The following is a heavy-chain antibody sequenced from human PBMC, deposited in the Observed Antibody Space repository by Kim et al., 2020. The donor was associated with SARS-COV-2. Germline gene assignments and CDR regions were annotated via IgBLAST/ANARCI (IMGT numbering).Heavy chain of an antibody. CDR3: ARVVVGYYYDSSGYSYYWYFQL. Sequence: GGSLRLSCAASGFTFSSYWMNWVRQAPGKGLEWVANIREDGGEKYYVDSVKGRFTISRDNAKNSLYLQMNSLRAEDTAVYYCARVVVGYYYDSSGYSYYWYFQLWCRGTLVTVSS. CDR1: GFTFSSYW. D-gene: IGHD3-22*01. J-gene: IGHJ2*01. CDR2: IREDGGEK. V-gene: IGHV3-7*03.